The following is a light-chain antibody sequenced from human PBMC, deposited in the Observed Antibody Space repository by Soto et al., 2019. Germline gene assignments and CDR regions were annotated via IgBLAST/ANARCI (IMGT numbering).Light chain of an antibody. CDR2: GAS. J-gene: IGKJ3*01. CDR1: QNVSSN. CDR3: QQYNNWPFT. Sequence: EIVMTQSPATLSVSPGERATLSCRASQNVSSNLAWYQQKPGQAPRLLIYGASTRATGIPARFSGSGSGTEFTLTISSLQSGDFAVYYCQQYNNWPFTFGPGTKVDIK. V-gene: IGKV3-15*01.